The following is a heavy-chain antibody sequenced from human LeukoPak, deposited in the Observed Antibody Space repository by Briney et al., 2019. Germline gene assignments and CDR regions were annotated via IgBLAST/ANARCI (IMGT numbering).Heavy chain of an antibody. V-gene: IGHV3-74*01. D-gene: IGHD3-22*01. CDR1: GFTFSSYW. CDR3: ARVGDSSGYYGYYYYYYGMDV. CDR2: INSDGSST. Sequence: GGSLRLSCAASGFTFSSYWMHWVRQAPGKGLVWVSRINSDGSSTSYADSAKGRFTISRDNAKNTLYLQMNSLRAEDTAVYYCARVGDSSGYYGYYYYYYGMDVWGQGTTVTVSS. J-gene: IGHJ6*02.